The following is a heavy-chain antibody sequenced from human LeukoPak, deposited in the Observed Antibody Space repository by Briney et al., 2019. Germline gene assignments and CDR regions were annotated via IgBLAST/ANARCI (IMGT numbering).Heavy chain of an antibody. CDR2: IIPIFGTA. CDR3: ASYSLGGDAAFDI. V-gene: IGHV1-69*06. Sequence: GASVKVSCKASGGTFSSYAISWVRQAPGQGVEWMGGIIPIFGTANYAQKLQGRVTITGDKSTSTDYMEMSRVRSEDTAVYYCASYSLGGDAAFDIWGQGTMVTVSS. D-gene: IGHD2-21*01. CDR1: GGTFSSYA. J-gene: IGHJ3*02.